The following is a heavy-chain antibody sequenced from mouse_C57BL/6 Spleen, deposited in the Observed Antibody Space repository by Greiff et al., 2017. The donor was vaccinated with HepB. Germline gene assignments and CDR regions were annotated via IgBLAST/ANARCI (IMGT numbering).Heavy chain of an antibody. CDR2: ISGGGGNT. CDR1: GFTFSSYT. Sequence: EVQRVESGGGLVKPGGSLKLSCAASGFTFSSYTMSWVRQTPEKRLEWVATISGGGGNTYYPDSVKGRFTISRDNAKNTLYLQMSSLRSEDTALYYCARRIYYGFDYWGQGTTLTVSS. CDR3: ARRIYYGFDY. V-gene: IGHV5-9*01. J-gene: IGHJ2*01. D-gene: IGHD1-1*01.